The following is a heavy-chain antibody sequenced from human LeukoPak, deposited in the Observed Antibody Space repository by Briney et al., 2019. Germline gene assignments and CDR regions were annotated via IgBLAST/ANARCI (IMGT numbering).Heavy chain of an antibody. J-gene: IGHJ3*01. CDR2: IHHTGIT. CDR3: ARRWEQASFDV. V-gene: IGHV4-4*02. CDR1: GGPISSSNW. D-gene: IGHD1-26*01. Sequence: PSGTLSLTCAVSGGPISSSNWWSWVRQPPGKWLEWIGGIHHTGITNYNPSLESRVSTSVDGSKNLFSLKLTSVTAADTAVYYCARRWEQASFDVWGPGTHVTVSS.